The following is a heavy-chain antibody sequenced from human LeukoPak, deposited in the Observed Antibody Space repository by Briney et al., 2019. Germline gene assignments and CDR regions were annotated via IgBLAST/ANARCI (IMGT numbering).Heavy chain of an antibody. J-gene: IGHJ4*02. CDR2: INHSGST. CDR3: ARGYSGSHSY. CDR1: GGSFSGYY. D-gene: IGHD1-26*01. Sequence: PSETLSLTCAVYGGSFSGYYWSWIRQPPGKGLEWIGEINHSGSTNYNPSLKSRVTISVDTSKNQFSLKLSSVTAADTAVYYCARGYSGSHSYWGQGTLVTVSS. V-gene: IGHV4-34*01.